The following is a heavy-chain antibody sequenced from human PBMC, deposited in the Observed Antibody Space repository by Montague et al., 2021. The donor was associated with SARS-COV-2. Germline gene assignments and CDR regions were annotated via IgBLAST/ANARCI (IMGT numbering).Heavy chain of an antibody. CDR3: AREVRGRIVVVLAIPYSYFDY. CDR1: GGSFSGYY. V-gene: IGHV4-34*01. Sequence: SETLSLTCAVYGGSFSGYYWSWIRQPPGKGLEWIGEVNHSGSTNYNPSLKSRVTISEDTSKNQFSLKLSSVTAADTAVYYCAREVRGRIVVVLAIPYSYFDYWGQGTLVTVSS. D-gene: IGHD2-21*01. CDR2: VNHSGST. J-gene: IGHJ4*02.